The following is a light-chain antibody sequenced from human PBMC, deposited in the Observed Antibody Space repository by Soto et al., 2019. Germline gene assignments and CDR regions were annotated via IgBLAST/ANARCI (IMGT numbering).Light chain of an antibody. Sequence: DIQMTQSPSSLSAYVGDRVTITCRASQRISSYLNWYQQKPGKAPKLLIYDASNLHSGVPSRFSGSGSGTDFTLTISSLQPEDFATYYRQQSFSIPLTFGQGTKVDIK. CDR2: DAS. V-gene: IGKV1-39*01. CDR1: QRISSY. J-gene: IGKJ1*01. CDR3: QQSFSIPLT.